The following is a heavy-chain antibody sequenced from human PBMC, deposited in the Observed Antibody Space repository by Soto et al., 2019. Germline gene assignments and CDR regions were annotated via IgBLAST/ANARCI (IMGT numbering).Heavy chain of an antibody. Sequence: LSLTCTVSGASVSSYYWSWIRQPAGKGLEWIGRFYTSGSTNYNPSLRSRVTMSIDTSKNQFSLELRSVTAADAAVYYCARTMFQYDSSPEGFWGQGILVTVSS. J-gene: IGHJ4*02. V-gene: IGHV4-4*07. D-gene: IGHD3-22*01. CDR2: FYTSGST. CDR3: ARTMFQYDSSPEGF. CDR1: GASVSSYY.